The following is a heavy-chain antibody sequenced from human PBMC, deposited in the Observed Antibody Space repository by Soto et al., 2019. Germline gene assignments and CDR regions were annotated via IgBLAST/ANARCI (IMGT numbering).Heavy chain of an antibody. J-gene: IGHJ6*02. Sequence: QVQQVQSGAEVKKPGSSVKVSCKASGGTFSSYAISWVRQAPGQGLEWMGGIIPIFGTADYAQKFQGRVTITADESTSTAYMELSSLRSEDTAVYYCASHSGSSPEGRYYYGMDVWGQGTTVTVSS. CDR1: GGTFSSYA. CDR2: IIPIFGTA. D-gene: IGHD1-26*01. V-gene: IGHV1-69*12. CDR3: ASHSGSSPEGRYYYGMDV.